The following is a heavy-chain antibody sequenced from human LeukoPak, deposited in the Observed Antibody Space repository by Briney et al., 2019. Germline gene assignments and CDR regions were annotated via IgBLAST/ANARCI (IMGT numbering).Heavy chain of an antibody. J-gene: IGHJ6*03. CDR1: GGSFNGYY. D-gene: IGHD3-22*01. CDR3: AASGYYYYYYYMDV. V-gene: IGHV4-34*01. CDR2: INHSGST. Sequence: SETLSLTCAVYGGSFNGYYWSWIRQPPGKGLEWIGEINHSGSTNYSPSLKSRVTLSVDTSKNQFSLRLSSVTAADTAVYYCAASGYYYYYYYMDVWGKGTTVTISS.